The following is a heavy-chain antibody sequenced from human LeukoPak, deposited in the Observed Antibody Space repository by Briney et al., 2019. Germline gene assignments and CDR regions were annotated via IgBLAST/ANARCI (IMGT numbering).Heavy chain of an antibody. CDR1: GFTFRSYC. Sequence: GSLGLSCATSGFTFRSYCLNLVRQGPGKGLEWVSSISSSSSYIYYADSVKGRFTISRDNAKNSLYLQMNSLRAEDTAVYYCARGIVATRHNLGYWGQGTLVTVSS. CDR2: ISSSSSYI. CDR3: ARGIVATRHNLGY. V-gene: IGHV3-21*01. D-gene: IGHD5-12*01. J-gene: IGHJ4*02.